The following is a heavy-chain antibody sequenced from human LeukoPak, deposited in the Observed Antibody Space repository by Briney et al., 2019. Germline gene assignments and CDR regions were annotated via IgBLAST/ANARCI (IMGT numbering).Heavy chain of an antibody. V-gene: IGHV1-58*02. CDR2: IVVGSCNT. Sequence: ASVKVSCKASGFTFTSSAMQWVRQARGQRLEWIGWIVVGSCNTNYAQKFQERVTITRDMSTSTAYMELSSLRSEDTAVYYCAAARRDGYTIDYWGQGTLVTVSS. CDR1: GFTFTSSA. D-gene: IGHD5-24*01. J-gene: IGHJ4*02. CDR3: AAARRDGYTIDY.